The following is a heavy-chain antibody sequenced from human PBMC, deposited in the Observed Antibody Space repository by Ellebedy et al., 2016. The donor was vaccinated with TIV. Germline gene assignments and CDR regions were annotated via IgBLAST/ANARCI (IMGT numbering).Heavy chain of an antibody. V-gene: IGHV3-21*01. Sequence: GESLKISCTASGFTFSDYSMNWVRQAPGKGLEWVSSISDFSAYRFYADSGKGRFNISRDNAKNSLYLQMNSLRAEDTAVYYCVRDRPLECTEIMDYWGQGALVTVSS. D-gene: IGHD3-3*01. J-gene: IGHJ4*02. CDR3: VRDRPLECTEIMDY. CDR1: GFTFSDYS. CDR2: ISDFSAYR.